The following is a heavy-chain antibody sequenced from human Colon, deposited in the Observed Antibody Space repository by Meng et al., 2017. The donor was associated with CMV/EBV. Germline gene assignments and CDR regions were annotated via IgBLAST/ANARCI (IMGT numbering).Heavy chain of an antibody. D-gene: IGHD6-6*01. CDR1: GFTVSSNY. V-gene: IGHV3-53*01. CDR2: IYSGGNT. J-gene: IGHJ4*02. CDR3: GSEGSSSYFDY. Sequence: GESLKISCATSGFTVSSNYMSWVRQAPGKGLEWVSVIYSGGNTYYADYVKGRFTISRDSSKNTVFLQMNSLRVEDTAVYYCGSEGSSSYFDYWGQGTLVTVSS.